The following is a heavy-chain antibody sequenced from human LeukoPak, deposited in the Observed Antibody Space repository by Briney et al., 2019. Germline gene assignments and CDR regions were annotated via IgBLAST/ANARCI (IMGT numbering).Heavy chain of an antibody. CDR2: ISYDGNNK. D-gene: IGHD2-15*01. CDR1: GFTFSSYA. J-gene: IGHJ4*02. V-gene: IGHV3-30*18. Sequence: GGSLRLSCAASGFTFSSYAMSWVRQAPGKGLEWVAVISYDGNNKYYADSVKGRFTISRDNSKNTLFLQMNSLRAEDTAVYYCAKGVDYCSGGSCPADYWGPGTLVTVSS. CDR3: AKGVDYCSGGSCPADY.